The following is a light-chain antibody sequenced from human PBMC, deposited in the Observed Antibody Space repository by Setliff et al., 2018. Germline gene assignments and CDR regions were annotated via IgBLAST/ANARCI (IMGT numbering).Light chain of an antibody. CDR2: GND. V-gene: IGLV1-40*01. J-gene: IGLJ1*01. CDR1: SSDIGAGFG. CDR3: QSYGGSVSGYV. Sequence: QSVLTQPPSVSGAPGQRVTISCTGSSSDIGAGFGVHWYQQLPGTAPKLLIYGNDNRPSGVPDRFSGSKSGTSASLAITGLQAEDEADYYCQSYGGSVSGYVFGTGTKGTV.